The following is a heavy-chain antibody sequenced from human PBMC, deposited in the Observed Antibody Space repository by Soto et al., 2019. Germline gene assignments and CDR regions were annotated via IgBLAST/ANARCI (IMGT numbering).Heavy chain of an antibody. CDR2: ISYHGVNK. V-gene: IGHV3-30*18. D-gene: IGHD4-17*01. CDR1: GFSFSSYG. CDR3: GKYSDYGDHRDWFDP. Sequence: QVQLVDSGGGVVYPGRSLRLSCTASGFSFSSYGVHWVRQAPGKGLEWVAVISYHGVNKYYADSVNGRFTISRDNSKNMVFLQMNSLTVEDTAVYYCGKYSDYGDHRDWFDPWGQGTLVTVSS. J-gene: IGHJ5*02.